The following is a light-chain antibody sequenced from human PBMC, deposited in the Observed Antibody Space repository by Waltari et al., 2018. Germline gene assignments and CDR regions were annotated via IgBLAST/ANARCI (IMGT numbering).Light chain of an antibody. CDR1: RSIINW. CDR2: KAS. Sequence: DIQMTQSPSTLSAFVGDRVSITCRASRSIINWLAWYQQKPGKAPKLLIYKASSLESGVPSRFSGSGSGTEFTLTLSCLQPDDFATYYCQQYNSFSQAFGQGTKMEIK. CDR3: QQYNSFSQA. V-gene: IGKV1-5*03. J-gene: IGKJ1*01.